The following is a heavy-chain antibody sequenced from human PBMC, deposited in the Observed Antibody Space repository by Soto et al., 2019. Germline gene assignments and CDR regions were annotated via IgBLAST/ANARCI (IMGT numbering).Heavy chain of an antibody. Sequence: EVQLLESGGGFVQPGGSLRLSCAASGFTFSNYAMSWVRQAPGKGLEWVSAISGSGGSTYYADSVKGRFTISRDSSKNTLYLQMNSLGAEDTAVYYCASRNYYESSGYYYWYYFDFWGQGTLVTVSS. CDR1: GFTFSNYA. D-gene: IGHD3-22*01. CDR3: ASRNYYESSGYYYWYYFDF. CDR2: ISGSGGST. J-gene: IGHJ4*02. V-gene: IGHV3-23*01.